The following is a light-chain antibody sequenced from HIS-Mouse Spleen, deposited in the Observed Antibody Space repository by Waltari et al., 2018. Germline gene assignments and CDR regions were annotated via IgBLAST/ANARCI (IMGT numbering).Light chain of an antibody. J-gene: IGLJ1*01. V-gene: IGLV1-47*01. CDR2: RNK. Sequence: QSVLTQPPSASGTPGQRVTIPCSGSSSNIGSHYVYWYQQLPGTAPKLLIYRNKQRPSGVPDRFSGSKSGTSASLAISGLRSEDEADYYCAAWDDSLSGYVFGTGTKVTVL. CDR3: AAWDDSLSGYV. CDR1: SSNIGSHY.